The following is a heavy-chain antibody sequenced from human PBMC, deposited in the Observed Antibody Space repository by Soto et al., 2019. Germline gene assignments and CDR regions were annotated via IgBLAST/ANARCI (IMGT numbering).Heavy chain of an antibody. CDR2: ISSTGSTI. V-gene: IGHV3-11*01. CDR1: GFSFSDHY. D-gene: IGHD6-6*01. J-gene: IGHJ3*01. CDR3: ARECSYCPAQAFDL. Sequence: PGGSLRLSCAASGFSFSDHYMIWIRQAPGKGLEWLSYISSTGSTIYYADSVKGRFTISRDNAKNSLFLQMNSLRAEDTAIYYCARECSYCPAQAFDLWGQGTVVT.